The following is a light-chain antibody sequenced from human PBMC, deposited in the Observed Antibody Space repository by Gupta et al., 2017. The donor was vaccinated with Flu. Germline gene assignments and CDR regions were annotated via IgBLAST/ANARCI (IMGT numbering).Light chain of an antibody. CDR3: QQTDGTPQT. V-gene: IGKV1-39*01. J-gene: IGKJ1*01. CDR2: SAS. Sequence: DIQLTQSPPSVSASVGDRVTITCRASQSISTKLNWYQQKPGRAPNLLIHSASSLQSGVPSRFSGSGSGTEFSLTINSLQPEDFSTYYCQQTDGTPQTFGQGTKVDI. CDR1: QSISTK.